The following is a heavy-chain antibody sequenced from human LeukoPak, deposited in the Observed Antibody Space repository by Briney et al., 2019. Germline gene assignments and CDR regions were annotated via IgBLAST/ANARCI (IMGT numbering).Heavy chain of an antibody. CDR1: GGSISSSSYY. CDR2: IYYSGNT. J-gene: IGHJ5*02. Sequence: SETQSLTCTVSGGSISSSSYYWGWIRQPPGKGLEWIGSIYYSGNTYYNPSLKSRVTISVDTSKNQFSLRLSSVTAADTAVYYCARCLYWFDPWGQGTLVTVSS. V-gene: IGHV4-39*01. CDR3: ARCLYWFDP. D-gene: IGHD5/OR15-5a*01.